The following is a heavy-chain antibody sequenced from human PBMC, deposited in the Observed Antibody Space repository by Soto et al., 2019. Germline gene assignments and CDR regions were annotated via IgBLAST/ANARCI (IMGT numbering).Heavy chain of an antibody. J-gene: IGHJ4*02. CDR2: FLASGGNT. D-gene: IGHD3-3*01. Sequence: QVQLVPSGAAVGKPVASVKVSCKASGYSFFSYYIHWVRQAPGQGLEWMGRFLASGGNTDYAQRLRGRVSMTRDTSSATTVSLEMTSLTSDDTGVYYCARGGATSFGVIDFWGQGTRVTVSS. CDR3: ARGGATSFGVIDF. CDR1: GYSFFSYY. V-gene: IGHV1-46*04.